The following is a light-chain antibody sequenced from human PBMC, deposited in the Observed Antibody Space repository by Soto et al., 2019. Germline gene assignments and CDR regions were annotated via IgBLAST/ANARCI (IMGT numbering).Light chain of an antibody. CDR3: SSYSGSNTLYP. CDR1: SRDIGDYNY. V-gene: IGLV2-14*01. CDR2: EVY. Sequence: QSALTQPASVSGSPGQSTSIPCTGTSRDIGDYNYVSWYQQHPGEAPKLLIYEVYNRPAGVSDRFSGSKSGNTASLTISGLQTGDEDDYYCSSYSGSNTLYPVGTGT. J-gene: IGLJ1*01.